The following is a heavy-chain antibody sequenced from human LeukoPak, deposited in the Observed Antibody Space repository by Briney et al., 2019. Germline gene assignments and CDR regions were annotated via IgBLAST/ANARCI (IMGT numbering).Heavy chain of an antibody. CDR3: ARGRGYCSSTSCYGPGGDALDI. Sequence: ASVKVSCKASGYTFTSYGISWVRQAPGQGLEWMGWISAYNGNTNYAQKLQGRVTMTTDTSTSTAYMELRSLRSDDTAVYYCARGRGYCSSTSCYGPGGDALDIWGQGTMVTVSS. CDR1: GYTFTSYG. D-gene: IGHD2-2*01. V-gene: IGHV1-18*01. J-gene: IGHJ3*02. CDR2: ISAYNGNT.